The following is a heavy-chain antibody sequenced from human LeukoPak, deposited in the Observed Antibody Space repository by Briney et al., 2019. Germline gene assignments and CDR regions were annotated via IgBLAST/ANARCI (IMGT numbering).Heavy chain of an antibody. CDR3: AKAGGDDFWSGYPNCFDP. J-gene: IGHJ5*02. D-gene: IGHD3-3*01. CDR2: ISGSGGST. Sequence: GGSLRLSCAASGFTFSSYAMTWVRQAPGKGLEWVSGISGSGGSTYYADSVKGRFTISRDNSKNTLYLQMNSLRAEDTAVYYCAKAGGDDFWSGYPNCFDPWGQGTLVTVSS. V-gene: IGHV3-23*01. CDR1: GFTFSSYA.